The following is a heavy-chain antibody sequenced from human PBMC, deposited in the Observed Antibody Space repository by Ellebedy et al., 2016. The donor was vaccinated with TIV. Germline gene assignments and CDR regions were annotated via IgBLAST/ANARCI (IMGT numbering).Heavy chain of an antibody. Sequence: GGSLRLSCAASGFNFNSYWMSWVRQAPGKGLEWLANIRQDGGDKYYVDSVKGRFTISRDNAKNSLYLQMNSLRDEDTSVYYCATDGSYGDYRSPAHAFVFWGQGTMVTVSS. D-gene: IGHD4-17*01. CDR1: GFNFNSYW. CDR3: ATDGSYGDYRSPAHAFVF. J-gene: IGHJ3*01. V-gene: IGHV3-7*01. CDR2: IRQDGGDK.